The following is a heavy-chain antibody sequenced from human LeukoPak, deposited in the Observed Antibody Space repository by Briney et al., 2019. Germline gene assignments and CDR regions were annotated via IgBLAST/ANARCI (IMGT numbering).Heavy chain of an antibody. Sequence: ASVKVSCKTSGYTFTMYGVSWVRQAPGRGLQWLGWISPRNGNTAYAQDLQGRVTMTTDTSTTTAYLELRSLRCDDTAIYYCARDLNYVTLGYNILADVGYYFDYWGQGSLVTVSS. CDR2: ISPRNGNT. CDR1: GYTFTMYG. CDR3: ARDLNYVTLGYNILADVGYYFDY. V-gene: IGHV1-18*01. D-gene: IGHD3-9*01. J-gene: IGHJ4*02.